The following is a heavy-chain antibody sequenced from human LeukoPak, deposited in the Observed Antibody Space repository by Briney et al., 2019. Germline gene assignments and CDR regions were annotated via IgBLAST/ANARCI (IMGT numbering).Heavy chain of an antibody. CDR1: GGTFSSYA. CDR3: ARDSGDGYSSHWFDP. J-gene: IGHJ5*02. Sequence: SVKVFCKASGGTFSSYAISWVRRAPGQGLEWMGGIIPIFGTANYAQKFQGRVTITADKSTSTAYMELSSLRSEDTAVYYCARDSGDGYSSHWFDPWGQGTLVTVSS. CDR2: IIPIFGTA. V-gene: IGHV1-69*06. D-gene: IGHD5-24*01.